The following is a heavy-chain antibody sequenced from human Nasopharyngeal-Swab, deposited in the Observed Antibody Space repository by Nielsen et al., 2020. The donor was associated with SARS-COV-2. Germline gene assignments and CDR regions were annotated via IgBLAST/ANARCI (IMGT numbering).Heavy chain of an antibody. CDR3: GRGACSITTCYENVDV. D-gene: IGHD2-2*01. J-gene: IGHJ6*02. V-gene: IGHV4-34*01. Sequence: GSLRLSCAVYGGSLSGYYWSWIRQPPGKGLEWIGEINQSESTNHNPSLKSRVTISVDTSKNRFSLNLSSVTAADTAVYYCGRGACSITTCYENVDVWGQGTTVTVSS. CDR2: INQSEST. CDR1: GGSLSGYY.